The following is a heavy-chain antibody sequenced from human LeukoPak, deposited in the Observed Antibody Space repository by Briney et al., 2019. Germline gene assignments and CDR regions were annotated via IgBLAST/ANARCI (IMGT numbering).Heavy chain of an antibody. CDR3: ARFKDCGGDCYSYYFDY. Sequence: SETLSLTCTVSGGSISIYYWAWIRQPPGKGLEWIGYIYYSGSTNYNPSLKSRVTISVDTSKNQFSLKLSSVTAADTAVYYCARFKDCGGDCYSYYFDYWGQGTLVTVSS. D-gene: IGHD2-21*02. CDR1: GGSISIYY. V-gene: IGHV4-59*12. J-gene: IGHJ4*02. CDR2: IYYSGST.